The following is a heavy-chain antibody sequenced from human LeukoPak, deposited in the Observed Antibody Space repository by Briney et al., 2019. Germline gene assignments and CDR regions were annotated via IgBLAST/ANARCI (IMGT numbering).Heavy chain of an antibody. J-gene: IGHJ6*03. CDR2: ISAYNGNT. V-gene: IGHV1-18*01. Sequence: ASVKVSCKASGYTFTSYGISWVRQAPGQGLEWMGWISAYNGNTNYAQKVQGRVTMTTDTSTSTAYMELRSLRSDDTAVYYCASLTYYYGSGSYGYYYYYMDVWGKGTTVTISS. CDR1: GYTFTSYG. CDR3: ASLTYYYGSGSYGYYYYYMDV. D-gene: IGHD3-10*01.